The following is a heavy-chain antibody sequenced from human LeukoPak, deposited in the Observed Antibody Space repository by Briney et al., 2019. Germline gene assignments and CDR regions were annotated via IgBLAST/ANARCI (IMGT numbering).Heavy chain of an antibody. J-gene: IGHJ4*02. CDR2: MYSSGST. Sequence: PGGSLRLSCAASGVNVRSNYMSCVRQDPGKGQEWVSVMYSSGSTYYADSVKGRFTISRDSSKNTLYLQMNSLRAEDTAVYYCARRHYYDTARFDYWGQGTLVTVSS. CDR3: ARRHYYDTARFDY. D-gene: IGHD3-22*01. V-gene: IGHV3-53*01. CDR1: GVNVRSNY.